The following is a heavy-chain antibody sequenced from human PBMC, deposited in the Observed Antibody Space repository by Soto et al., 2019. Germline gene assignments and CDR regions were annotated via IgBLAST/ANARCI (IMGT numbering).Heavy chain of an antibody. CDR3: ARESRYCSGGSCYFLPGIDY. J-gene: IGHJ4*02. V-gene: IGHV1-69*12. CDR2: IIPIFGTA. Sequence: QVQLVQSGAEVKKPGSSVKVSCKASGGTFSSYAISWVRQAPEQGLEWMGGIIPIFGTANYAQKFQGRVTITADESTSTAYMELSSLGSEDTAVYYCARESRYCSGGSCYFLPGIDYWGQGTLVTVSS. CDR1: GGTFSSYA. D-gene: IGHD2-15*01.